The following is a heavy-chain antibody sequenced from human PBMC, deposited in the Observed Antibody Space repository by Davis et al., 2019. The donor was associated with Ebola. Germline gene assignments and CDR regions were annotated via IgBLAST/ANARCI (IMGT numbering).Heavy chain of an antibody. J-gene: IGHJ5*01. CDR2: IIPIFGTA. CDR3: ATDITGGSYYNWFDS. CDR1: GGTFSSYA. V-gene: IGHV1-69*13. Sequence: SVKVSCKASGGTFSSYAISWVRQAPGQGLEWMGGIIPIFGTANYAQKFQGRVTITADESTSTAYMELSSLRSDDTAIYYCATDITGGSYYNWFDSWGQGTLVIVSS. D-gene: IGHD1-26*01.